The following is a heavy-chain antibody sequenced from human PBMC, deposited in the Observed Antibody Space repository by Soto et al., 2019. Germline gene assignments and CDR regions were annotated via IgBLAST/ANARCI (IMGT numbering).Heavy chain of an antibody. J-gene: IGHJ4*02. CDR1: GGSISSSNW. Sequence: QVQLQESGPGLVKPSGTLSLTCAVSGGSISSSNWWSWVRQPPGKGLEWIGEIYHSGSTNYNPSRKSRXXIXVXXSKNQFSLKLSSVTAADTAVYYCASPGGQQLDYDYWGQGTLVTVSS. CDR2: IYHSGST. D-gene: IGHD6-13*01. V-gene: IGHV4-4*02. CDR3: ASPGGQQLDYDY.